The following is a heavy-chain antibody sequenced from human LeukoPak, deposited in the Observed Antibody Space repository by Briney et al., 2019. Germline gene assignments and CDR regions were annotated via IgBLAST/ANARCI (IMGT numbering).Heavy chain of an antibody. V-gene: IGHV1-2*02. CDR1: GYTFTGYY. J-gene: IGHJ4*02. CDR2: INPNSGAT. Sequence: ASVKVSCKPSGYTFTGYYMHWVRQDPGQGLEWMGWINPNSGATNYAQKFQGRVTVTRDTSINTAYMELSRLRSDDTAVYYCAREPPRGRGSYYFDCWGQGTLVTVSS. CDR3: AREPPRGRGSYYFDC. D-gene: IGHD3-10*01.